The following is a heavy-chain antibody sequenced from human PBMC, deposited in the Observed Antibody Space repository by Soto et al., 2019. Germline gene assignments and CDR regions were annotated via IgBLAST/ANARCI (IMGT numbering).Heavy chain of an antibody. CDR1: GFDFTTTW. V-gene: IGHV3-23*01. J-gene: IGHJ4*02. Sequence: PEGSLRLSCAASGFDFTTTWMNWVRLAPGQGLEWVSGVSGSGLSTYYADSVKGRFTISSDNSRNTLFLQMNILRAEDTVASYYARDYYKYKDRSGYYRSPAYWGQGTLVTVGS. D-gene: IGHD3-22*01. CDR2: VSGSGLST. CDR3: ARDYYKYKDRSGYYRSPAY.